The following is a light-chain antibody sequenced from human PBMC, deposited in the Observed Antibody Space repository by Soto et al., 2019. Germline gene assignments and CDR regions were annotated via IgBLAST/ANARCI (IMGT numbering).Light chain of an antibody. CDR3: CSYAGSSTVVGVV. V-gene: IGLV2-23*03. Sequence: QSALTQPASVSGSPGQSITISCTGTSSDVGSYNLVSWYQQHPGKAPKLMIYEGSKRPSGVSNRFSGSKSGNTASLTISGLQAEEEADYYCCSYAGSSTVVGVVFGGGTKLTVL. CDR2: EGS. J-gene: IGLJ2*01. CDR1: SSDVGSYNL.